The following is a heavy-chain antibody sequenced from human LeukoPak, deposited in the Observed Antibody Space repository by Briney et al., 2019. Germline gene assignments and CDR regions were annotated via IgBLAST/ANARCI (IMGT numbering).Heavy chain of an antibody. V-gene: IGHV3-23*01. CDR2: ISGSGGST. CDR1: GFTFSSYA. D-gene: IGHD6-13*01. CDR3: ARDIGSSWPRDYDAFDI. Sequence: PGGSLRLSCAASGFTFSSYAMSWVRQAPGKGLEWVSAISGSGGSTYYADSVKGRFTISRDNAKNSLYLQMNSLRAEDTAVYYCARDIGSSWPRDYDAFDIWGQGTMVTVSS. J-gene: IGHJ3*02.